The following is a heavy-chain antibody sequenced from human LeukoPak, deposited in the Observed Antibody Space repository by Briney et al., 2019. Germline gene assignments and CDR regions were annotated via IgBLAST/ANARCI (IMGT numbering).Heavy chain of an antibody. CDR3: ARGGPHDYSDYCFDY. D-gene: IGHD4-11*01. CDR2: IYYSGST. J-gene: IGHJ4*02. Sequence: SETLSLTCTVSGGSISSYYWSWIRQPPGKGLEWIGYIYYSGSTNYNPSLKSRVTISVDTSKNQFSLKLSSVTAADTAVYYCARGGPHDYSDYCFDYWGQGILVTVSS. V-gene: IGHV4-59*01. CDR1: GGSISSYY.